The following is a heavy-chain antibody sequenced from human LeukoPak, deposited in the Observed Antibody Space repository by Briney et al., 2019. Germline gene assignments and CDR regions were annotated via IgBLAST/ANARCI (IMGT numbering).Heavy chain of an antibody. D-gene: IGHD5-18*01. Sequence: KASETLSLTCTVSGGSFSGYYWSWNRQPPGKGLEWIGEINHSGSTNYNPSLKSRVTISVDTSKNQFSLKLSSVTAADTAVYYCARGRRIYSYGYSFWFDPWGQGTLVTVSS. J-gene: IGHJ5*02. CDR1: GGSFSGYY. CDR3: ARGRRIYSYGYSFWFDP. V-gene: IGHV4-34*01. CDR2: INHSGST.